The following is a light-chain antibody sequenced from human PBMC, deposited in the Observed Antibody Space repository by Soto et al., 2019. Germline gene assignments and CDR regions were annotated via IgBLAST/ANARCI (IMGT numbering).Light chain of an antibody. J-gene: IGKJ5*01. CDR3: QQSYSTPIT. V-gene: IGKV1-39*01. CDR2: AAS. CDR1: QSVSSSY. Sequence: TQSPGTLSLSPGERATLSCRASQSVSSSYLNWYQQKPGKAPKLLIYAASSLQSGVPSRFSGSGSGTDFTLTISSLQPEDFATYYCQQSYSTPITFGQGTRLEI.